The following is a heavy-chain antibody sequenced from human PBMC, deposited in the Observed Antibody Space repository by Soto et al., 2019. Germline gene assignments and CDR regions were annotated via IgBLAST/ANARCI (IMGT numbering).Heavy chain of an antibody. D-gene: IGHD3-10*01. CDR3: ASGRENYYGSGSYPSPFDY. CDR2: IYYSGST. V-gene: IGHV4-31*03. J-gene: IGHJ4*02. Sequence: PPDTLSLTCTVSGGSISSGGYYWSWIRQHPGQGLEWIGYIYYSGSTYYNPSLKSRVTISVDTSKNQFSLKLSSVTAADTAVYYCASGRENYYGSGSYPSPFDYWGQGTLVTVSS. CDR1: GGSISSGGYY.